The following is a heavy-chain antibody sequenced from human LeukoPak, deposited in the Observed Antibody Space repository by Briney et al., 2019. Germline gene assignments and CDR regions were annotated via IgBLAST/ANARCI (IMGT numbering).Heavy chain of an antibody. CDR3: AKKGVRGVIPAYYYYYYMDV. V-gene: IGHV4-4*07. D-gene: IGHD3-10*01. CDR2: IYTSGST. J-gene: IGHJ6*03. Sequence: SETLSLTCSVSDDSITIYYWTWIRQPPGKGLEWIGRIYTSGSTNYNPSLKSRVTMSVDTSKNQFSLKLSSVTAADTAVYYCAKKGVRGVIPAYYYYYYMDVWGKGTTVTISS. CDR1: DDSITIYY.